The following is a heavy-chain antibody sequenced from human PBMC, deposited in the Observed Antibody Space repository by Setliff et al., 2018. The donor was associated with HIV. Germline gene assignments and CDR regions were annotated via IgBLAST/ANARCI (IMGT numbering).Heavy chain of an antibody. V-gene: IGHV4-31*03. CDR1: GVSVGSGYYY. CDR2: IFHSGDT. Sequence: NPSETLSLTCSVSGVSVGSGYYYWHWIRQHPEKALEWIGYIFHSGDTYYNPSLKSRISMSVDTSKNQFSLELTSLTAADTAVYYCATRPRIAARPFDYWGQGMLVTVSS. J-gene: IGHJ4*02. D-gene: IGHD6-6*01. CDR3: ATRPRIAARPFDY.